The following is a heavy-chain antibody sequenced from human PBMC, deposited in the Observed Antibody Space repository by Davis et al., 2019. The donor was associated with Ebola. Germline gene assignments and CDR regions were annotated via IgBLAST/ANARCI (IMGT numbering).Heavy chain of an antibody. V-gene: IGHV3-23*01. J-gene: IGHJ4*02. CDR3: ARSLWPLGDY. Sequence: GGSLRLSCAASGFTFSGSAMHWVRQAPGKGLEWVSAIRGSTYYADSGKARFTISRDNSKNTLYVQMNSLRAEDTAVYYCARSLWPLGDYWGQGTLVTVSS. CDR2: IRGST. D-gene: IGHD3-10*01. CDR1: GFTFSGSA.